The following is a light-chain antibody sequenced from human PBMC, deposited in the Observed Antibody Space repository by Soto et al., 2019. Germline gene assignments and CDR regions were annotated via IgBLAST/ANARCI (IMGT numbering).Light chain of an antibody. Sequence: DIVIRPSPYALPVALGERATINCKSSRGVLYSSNKQNYLAWYQQKPGQPPKLLIYWASTRESGVPDRFSGSGSGTDFTLTISSLQAEDGAVYYCQQYYSTPLTFGGGTKVDIK. J-gene: IGKJ4*01. CDR3: QQYYSTPLT. CDR2: WAS. CDR1: RGVLYSSNKQNY. V-gene: IGKV4-1*01.